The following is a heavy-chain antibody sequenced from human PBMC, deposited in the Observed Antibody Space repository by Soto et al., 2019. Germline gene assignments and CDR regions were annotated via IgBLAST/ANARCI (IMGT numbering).Heavy chain of an antibody. CDR1: GYTSTNYG. CDR3: ARGTPCRGSSCYGGEHDC. J-gene: IGHJ4*02. Sequence: ASVKVSCKASGYTSTNYGMHWVRQAPGQRLEWMGWINAGSGNTKYSQKFQGRITITRDTSASTAYMELRSLRSDDTAVYYCARGTPCRGSSCYGGEHDCWGQGTLVTVSS. CDR2: INAGSGNT. D-gene: IGHD2-2*01. V-gene: IGHV1-3*01.